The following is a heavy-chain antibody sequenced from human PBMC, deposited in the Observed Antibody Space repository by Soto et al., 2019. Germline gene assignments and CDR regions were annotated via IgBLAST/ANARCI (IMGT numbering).Heavy chain of an antibody. CDR2: INKDGSYK. V-gene: IGHV3-74*01. Sequence: PGGSLRLSCATSGFTFSSDWMHWVRQAPGKGLVWVSRINKDGSYKNYADFVEGRFTISRDDAKSELYLQMDRLRAEDTAVYYCARGALEPFDYLGQGALVTVSS. D-gene: IGHD1-1*01. J-gene: IGHJ4*02. CDR1: GFTFSSDW. CDR3: ARGALEPFDY.